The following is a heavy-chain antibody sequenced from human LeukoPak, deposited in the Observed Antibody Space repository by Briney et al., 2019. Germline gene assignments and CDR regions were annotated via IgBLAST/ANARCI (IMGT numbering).Heavy chain of an antibody. CDR3: ARGGGTWASEYFQH. D-gene: IGHD2-15*01. CDR1: GFTFSSYS. Sequence: SGGSLRLSCAASGFTFSSYSMNWVRQAPGTGLEWVSYISSSSSTIYYADSVRGRFTISRDNAKNSLYLQMNSLRAEDTAVYYCARGGGTWASEYFQHWGQGTLVTVSS. V-gene: IGHV3-48*01. J-gene: IGHJ1*01. CDR2: ISSSSSTI.